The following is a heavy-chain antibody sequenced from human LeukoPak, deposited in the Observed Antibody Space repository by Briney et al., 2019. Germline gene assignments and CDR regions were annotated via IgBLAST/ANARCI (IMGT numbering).Heavy chain of an antibody. D-gene: IGHD2/OR15-2a*01. V-gene: IGHV1-3*01. J-gene: IGHJ4*02. CDR2: INAGNGNK. CDR1: GYTFTSYA. Sequence: ASVKVSCKASGYTFTSYAMHWVRQAPGQRLEWMGWINAGNGNKKYSQKFQGRVTITRDTSASTAYMELSSLRSEDTAVYYCAQFTTYLERWGQGTLVTVSS. CDR3: AQFTTYLER.